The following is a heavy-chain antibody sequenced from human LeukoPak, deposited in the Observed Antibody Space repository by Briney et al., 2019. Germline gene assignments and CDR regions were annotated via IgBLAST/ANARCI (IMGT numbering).Heavy chain of an antibody. D-gene: IGHD3-22*01. CDR1: GFTFSSYG. V-gene: IGHV3-33*06. J-gene: IGHJ4*02. CDR2: IWYDGSNK. CDR3: AKDRNYYDSSGCYWDY. Sequence: GGSLRLSCAASGFTFSSYGMHWVRQAPGKGLEWVAVIWYDGSNKYYADSVKGRFTISRDNSKNTLYLQMNSLRAEDTAVYYCAKDRNYYDSSGCYWDYWGQGTLVTVSS.